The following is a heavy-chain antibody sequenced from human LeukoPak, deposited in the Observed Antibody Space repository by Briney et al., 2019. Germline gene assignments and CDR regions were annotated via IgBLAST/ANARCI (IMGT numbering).Heavy chain of an antibody. V-gene: IGHV5-51*01. Sequence: GESLKISCKASGYSFSSYWIGWLRQVPGKGLEWMGIIYPGDSDTRYSPSFQGQVTISADKSIRTAYLQWNSLKASDTAMYYCARPLAVIRSLDRSFDAFDIWGQGTMVTVSS. CDR2: IYPGDSDT. CDR1: GYSFSSYW. J-gene: IGHJ3*02. D-gene: IGHD3-22*01. CDR3: ARPLAVIRSLDRSFDAFDI.